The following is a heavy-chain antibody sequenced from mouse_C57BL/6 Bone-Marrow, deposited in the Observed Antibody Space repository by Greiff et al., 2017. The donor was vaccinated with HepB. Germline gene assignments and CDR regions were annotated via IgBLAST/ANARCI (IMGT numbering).Heavy chain of an antibody. V-gene: IGHV1-61*01. Sequence: QVQLQQPGAELVRPGSSVKLSCKASGYTFTSYWMDWVKQRPGQGLEWIGNIYPSDSETHYNQKFKDKATLTVDKSSSTAYMQLSSLTSEDSAVYYCARRNYDYDGGFAYWGQGTLVTVSA. CDR2: IYPSDSET. CDR3: ARRNYDYDGGFAY. J-gene: IGHJ3*01. D-gene: IGHD2-4*01. CDR1: GYTFTSYW.